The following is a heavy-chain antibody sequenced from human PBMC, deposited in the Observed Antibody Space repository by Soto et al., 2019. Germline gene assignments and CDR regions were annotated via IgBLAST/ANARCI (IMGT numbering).Heavy chain of an antibody. Sequence: ASVKVSCKASGYTFTGYYVHWVRQAPGQGLEWMGWINPNSGDTYLAQRFQGRVTMNRDTSIGTAYMELRGLTSDDTAEYYCAKGGPIVAAGNRVYLYNAMDVWGQGTTVAVYS. CDR3: AKGGPIVAAGNRVYLYNAMDV. D-gene: IGHD1-26*01. V-gene: IGHV1-2*02. CDR1: GYTFTGYY. CDR2: INPNSGDT. J-gene: IGHJ6*02.